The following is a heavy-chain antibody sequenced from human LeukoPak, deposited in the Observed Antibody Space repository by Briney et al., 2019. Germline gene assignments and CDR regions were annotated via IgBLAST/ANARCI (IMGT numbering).Heavy chain of an antibody. V-gene: IGHV3-74*01. D-gene: IGHD6-13*01. Sequence: GGSMRLSCAASGFTFSSYSMNWVRQLPGKGLVWVSEINGAGNKKNYADSVRGRFTVSRDNAEDTVYLEMDSVRLKETAVYYCARGTVGAPGIDYWGQGTLVSVSS. J-gene: IGHJ4*02. CDR1: GFTFSSYS. CDR3: ARGTVGAPGIDY. CDR2: INGAGNKK.